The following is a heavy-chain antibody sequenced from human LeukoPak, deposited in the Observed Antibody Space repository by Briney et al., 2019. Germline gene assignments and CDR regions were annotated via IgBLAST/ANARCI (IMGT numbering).Heavy chain of an antibody. V-gene: IGHV4-39*01. CDR2: IYYSGST. CDR1: GFTFSSYSMN. Sequence: PGGSLRLSCAASGFTFSSYSMNWVRQPPGKGLEWIGSIYYSGSTYYNPSLKSRVTISVDTSKNQFSLKLSSVTAADTAVYYCARHGLWFGEFPNWFDPWGQGTLVTVSS. D-gene: IGHD3-10*01. CDR3: ARHGLWFGEFPNWFDP. J-gene: IGHJ5*02.